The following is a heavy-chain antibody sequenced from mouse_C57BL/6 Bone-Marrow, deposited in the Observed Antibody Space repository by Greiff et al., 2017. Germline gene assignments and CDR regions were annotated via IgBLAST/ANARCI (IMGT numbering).Heavy chain of an antibody. CDR1: GYTFTSYW. J-gene: IGHJ1*03. V-gene: IGHV1-50*01. D-gene: IGHD2-5*01. CDR3: ARGGYYSNYGWYFDV. Sequence: VQLQQPGAELVKPGASVKLSCKASGYTFTSYWMQWVKQRPGQGLEWIGEIDPSDSYTNYNQKFKGKATLTVDTSSSTAYMQLSSLTSEDSAVYDCARGGYYSNYGWYFDVWGTGTTVTVSS. CDR2: IDPSDSYT.